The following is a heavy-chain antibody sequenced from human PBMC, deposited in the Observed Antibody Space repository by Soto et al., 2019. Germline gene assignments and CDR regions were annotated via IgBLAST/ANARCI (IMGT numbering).Heavy chain of an antibody. CDR2: INSDGSST. V-gene: IGHV3-74*01. CDR1: GFTFSSYW. J-gene: IGHJ3*02. D-gene: IGHD1-26*01. Sequence: GGSLRLSCAASGFTFSSYWMQWVRQAPGKGLVWVSHINSDGSSTNYADSVKGRFTISRDNAKNTLYLQMNSLRAGDTAMYYCASWSRSNAFDIWGQGTMVTVSS. CDR3: ASWSRSNAFDI.